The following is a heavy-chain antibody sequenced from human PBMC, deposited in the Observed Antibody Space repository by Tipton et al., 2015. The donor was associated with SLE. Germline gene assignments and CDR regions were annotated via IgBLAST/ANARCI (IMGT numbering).Heavy chain of an antibody. CDR3: ARGFLYDGFQV. CDR2: IYYDETT. V-gene: IGHV4-39*07. CDR1: GGSITSNGVH. J-gene: IGHJ1*01. Sequence: TLSLTCSVAGGSITSNGVHWAWIRQPPGKGLEWIGSIYYDETTYYNPSLRRRLTLSVDTSKNQFSLQLTSVTPEDTAVYYCARGFLYDGFQVWGQGTLVTVSS. D-gene: IGHD2-2*02.